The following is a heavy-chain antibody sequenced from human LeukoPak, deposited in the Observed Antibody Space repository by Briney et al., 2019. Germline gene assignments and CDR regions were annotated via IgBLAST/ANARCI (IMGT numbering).Heavy chain of an antibody. Sequence: SETLSLTCTVSGGSISSGDYSWSWLRQPPGKGLEWIGYIYYSGSTYYNPSLKSRVTISVDTSKNQFSLKLSSVTAADTAVYYCARGRDGSGSWTDYWGQGTLVTVSS. CDR1: GGSISSGDYS. D-gene: IGHD3-10*01. J-gene: IGHJ4*02. CDR2: IYYSGST. CDR3: ARGRDGSGSWTDY. V-gene: IGHV4-30-4*08.